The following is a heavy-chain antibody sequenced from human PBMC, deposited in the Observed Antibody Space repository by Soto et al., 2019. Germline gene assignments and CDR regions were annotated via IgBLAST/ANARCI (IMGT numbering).Heavy chain of an antibody. CDR2: ISYSGST. J-gene: IGHJ4*02. CDR3: ARQGYSYAFDY. D-gene: IGHD5-18*01. V-gene: IGHV4-61*01. Sequence: SETLSLTCTVSGGSVSSGSYYWSWIRQPPGKGLEWIGYISYSGSTNYNPSLKSRVTISVDTSKNQFSLKLSSVTAADTAVYYCARQGYSYAFDYWGQGTLVTVSS. CDR1: GGSVSSGSYY.